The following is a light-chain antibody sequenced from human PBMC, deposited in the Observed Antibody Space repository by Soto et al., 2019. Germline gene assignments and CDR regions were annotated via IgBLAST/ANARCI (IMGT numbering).Light chain of an antibody. CDR3: QQYNSYPLT. V-gene: IGKV1-5*01. J-gene: IGKJ4*01. CDR2: DAS. Sequence: DIQMTQSPSTLSASVVDRVTITCRASQSITSWLAWYQQKPGKGPNLLISDASSLQSGVPSRFSGSGSGTEFTLTISSLQPDDFATYYCQQYNSYPLTFGGGTKVDIK. CDR1: QSITSW.